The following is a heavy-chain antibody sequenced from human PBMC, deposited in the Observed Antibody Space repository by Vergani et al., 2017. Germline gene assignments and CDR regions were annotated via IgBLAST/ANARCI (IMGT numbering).Heavy chain of an antibody. J-gene: IGHJ4*02. D-gene: IGHD4-17*01. Sequence: EVQLLESGGGLVQPGGSLRLSCAASGFTFSSYAMSWVRQAPGKGLDWVSAISGSGGSTYYADSVKGRFTISRDNSKNTLYLQMNSLRAEDTAVYYCATATTVKRRFDYWGQGTLVTVSS. V-gene: IGHV3-23*01. CDR3: ATATTVKRRFDY. CDR2: ISGSGGST. CDR1: GFTFSSYA.